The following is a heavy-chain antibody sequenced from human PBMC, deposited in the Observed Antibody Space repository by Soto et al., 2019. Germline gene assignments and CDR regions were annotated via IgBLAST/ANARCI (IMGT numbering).Heavy chain of an antibody. CDR3: ARDFGGYYPVYFDY. CDR1: GYAFTSYG. J-gene: IGHJ4*02. CDR2: ISAYNGNT. D-gene: IGHD3-22*01. V-gene: IGHV1-18*01. Sequence: DSGKDSFKASGYAFTSYGISWVRQAPGQGLEWMGWISAYNGNTNYAQKLQGRVTMPTDTSTSTAYMELRSLRSDDTAVYYCARDFGGYYPVYFDYWGQGTLVTVSS.